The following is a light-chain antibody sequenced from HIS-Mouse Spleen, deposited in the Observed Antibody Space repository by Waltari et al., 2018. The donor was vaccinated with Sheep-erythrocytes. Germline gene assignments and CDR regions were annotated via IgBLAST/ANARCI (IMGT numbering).Light chain of an antibody. CDR2: QDS. Sequence: SYELTQPPSVSVSPGQTASITCSGAKLGDKYACWYQQKPGQSPVLVIYQDSKRPSGILARFCGYNSGNTATLTISGTQAMDEAAYYCQAWDSSTVVFGGGTKLTVL. J-gene: IGLJ2*01. V-gene: IGLV3-1*01. CDR1: KLGDKY. CDR3: QAWDSSTVV.